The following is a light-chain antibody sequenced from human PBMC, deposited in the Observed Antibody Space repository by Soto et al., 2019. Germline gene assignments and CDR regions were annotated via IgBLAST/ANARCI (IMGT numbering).Light chain of an antibody. CDR2: DVS. CDR1: SSEVGGYNY. V-gene: IGLV2-14*03. J-gene: IGLJ1*01. CDR3: SSYTSSSTLLYV. Sequence: QSVLALPAPRSEAPGQSITISCTGNSSEVGGYNYVSWYQHHPGKAPKLMIYDVSNRPSGVSNRFSGSKSGNTASLTISGLQAEDEADYYCSSYTSSSTLLYVFGTGTKVTVL.